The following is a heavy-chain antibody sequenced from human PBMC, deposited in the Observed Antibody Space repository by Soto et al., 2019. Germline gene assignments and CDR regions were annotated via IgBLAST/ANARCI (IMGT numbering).Heavy chain of an antibody. D-gene: IGHD6-6*01. J-gene: IGHJ4*02. Sequence: QVQLVQPGAEVKKPGASVKFSCKASGYIFTNFYIHWVRQAPGQGLEWIGIINPNGGSTNYAQNFQGRVTMTRDTSTSTVYMDLSSLRSEDTAVYYCTRGLASGDYWGQGTLIP. CDR1: GYIFTNFY. CDR3: TRGLASGDY. CDR2: INPNGGST. V-gene: IGHV1-46*03.